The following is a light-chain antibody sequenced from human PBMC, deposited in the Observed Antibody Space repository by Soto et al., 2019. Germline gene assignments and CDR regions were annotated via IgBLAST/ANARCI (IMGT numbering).Light chain of an antibody. CDR2: SNN. CDR1: SSNIGSNT. Sequence: QSVLTQPPSASGTPGQRVTISCSGSSSNIGSNTVSWYQQLPGTAPKLLMYSNNLRPSGVPDRFSGSKSGTSASLAIRGLQSEDDADYYCAAWDDSLNGHHVFGTGTKLTVL. V-gene: IGLV1-44*01. J-gene: IGLJ1*01. CDR3: AAWDDSLNGHHV.